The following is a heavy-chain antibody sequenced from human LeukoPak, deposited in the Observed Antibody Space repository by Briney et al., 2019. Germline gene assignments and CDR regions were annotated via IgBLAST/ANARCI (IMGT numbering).Heavy chain of an antibody. J-gene: IGHJ4*02. CDR2: IKSKTDGGTT. D-gene: IGHD6-13*01. CDR1: GFTFSNAW. CDR3: TTIAAAGHFDY. Sequence: KTGGSLRLSCAASGFTFSNAWMSWVRQAPGKGLEWVGRIKSKTDGGTTDYAAPVKGRFTISRDDSKNTLYLQLNSLKTEDTAVYYCTTIAAAGHFDYWGQGTLVTVSS. V-gene: IGHV3-15*01.